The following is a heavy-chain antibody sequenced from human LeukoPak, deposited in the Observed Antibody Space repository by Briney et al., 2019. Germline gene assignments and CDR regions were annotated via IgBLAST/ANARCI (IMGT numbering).Heavy chain of an antibody. Sequence: AASVKVSCKVSGYTLTELSMHWVRQAHGKGLEWMGGFGPEGGEAIHAQKFQGRVTLTEDTSADTTYMELSSLRSDDTAVYYCATVFFSGSYYFDYWGQGTLVTVSS. V-gene: IGHV1-24*01. D-gene: IGHD1-26*01. J-gene: IGHJ4*02. CDR2: FGPEGGEA. CDR1: GYTLTELS. CDR3: ATVFFSGSYYFDY.